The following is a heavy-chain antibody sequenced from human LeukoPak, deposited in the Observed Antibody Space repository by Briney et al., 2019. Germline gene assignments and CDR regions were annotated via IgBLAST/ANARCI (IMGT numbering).Heavy chain of an antibody. V-gene: IGHV4-4*09. CDR2: IYTSGST. Sequence: SETLSLTCTVSGGSISGYYWSWIRQPPGKGLVWIGYIYTSGSTNYNPSLKSRVTISVDTSKNQFSLNLSSVTAADTAMYYCARNVISYSNHYYYMDVWGKGATVTVSS. CDR1: GGSISGYY. D-gene: IGHD4-11*01. CDR3: ARNVISYSNHYYYMDV. J-gene: IGHJ6*03.